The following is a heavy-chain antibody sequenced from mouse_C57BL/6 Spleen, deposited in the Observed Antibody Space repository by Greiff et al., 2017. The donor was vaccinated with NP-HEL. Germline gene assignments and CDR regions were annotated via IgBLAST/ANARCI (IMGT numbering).Heavy chain of an antibody. CDR1: GFNIKDYY. Sequence: EVKLMESGAELVRPGASVTLSCTASGFNIKDYYMHWVKQRPEQGLEWIGRIDPEDGDTEYAPKFQGKATMTADTSSNTAYLQLSSLTSEDTAVYYCAYGNSYAMDYWGQGTSVTVSS. V-gene: IGHV14-1*01. CDR2: IDPEDGDT. CDR3: AYGNSYAMDY. D-gene: IGHD2-1*01. J-gene: IGHJ4*01.